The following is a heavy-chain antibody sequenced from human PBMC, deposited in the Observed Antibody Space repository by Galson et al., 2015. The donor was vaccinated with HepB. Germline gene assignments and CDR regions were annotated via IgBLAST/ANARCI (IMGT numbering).Heavy chain of an antibody. V-gene: IGHV3-7*03. CDR2: IKQDGSEK. J-gene: IGHJ4*02. Sequence: SLRLSCASSGFTFNNYWMTWVRQAPGKGLEWVANIKQDGSEKYYVDSVKGRFTISRDNATNSLYLQMNSLRPEDTAVYYCARGTVAVAGTGGGYWGQGTLVTVSS. CDR3: ARGTVAVAGTGGGY. CDR1: GFTFNNYW. D-gene: IGHD6-19*01.